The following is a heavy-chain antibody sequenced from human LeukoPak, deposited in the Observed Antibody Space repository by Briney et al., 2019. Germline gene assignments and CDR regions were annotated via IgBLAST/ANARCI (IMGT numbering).Heavy chain of an antibody. Sequence: GGSLRLSCAASGFTFSSYGMHWVRQAPGKGLEWVAFIRYDGDNKYYADSVKGRFTIYRDNSKNTLYLQMNSLRAEDTAVYYCAQDLGQFRCFDYWGQGTLVTVSS. CDR1: GFTFSSYG. CDR3: AQDLGQFRCFDY. V-gene: IGHV3-30*02. D-gene: IGHD3-10*01. J-gene: IGHJ4*02. CDR2: IRYDGDNK.